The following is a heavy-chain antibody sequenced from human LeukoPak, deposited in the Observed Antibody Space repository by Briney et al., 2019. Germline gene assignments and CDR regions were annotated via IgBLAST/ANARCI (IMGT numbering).Heavy chain of an antibody. CDR3: ARAYYYDSGRVGGYAFDI. Sequence: AXVKVSCKVSGYTFTDFYMHWVQQAPGKGLEWMGLVDPEDGKTIYAEKFQGRITITADTSTDTVYMELSSLRSEDTAVYYCARAYYYDSGRVGGYAFDIWGQGTMVTVSS. J-gene: IGHJ3*02. CDR2: VDPEDGKT. D-gene: IGHD3-22*01. V-gene: IGHV1-69-2*01. CDR1: GYTFTDFY.